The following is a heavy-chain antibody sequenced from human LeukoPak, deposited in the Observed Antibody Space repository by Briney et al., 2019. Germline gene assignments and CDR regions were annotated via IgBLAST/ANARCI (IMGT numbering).Heavy chain of an antibody. D-gene: IGHD6-19*01. CDR3: ATRGIEVAGDWYFDL. CDR1: GYTFVSYY. CDR2: IDPSDGST. Sequence: ASVKVSCKTSGYTFVSYYLHWVRQAPGQGLEWMGIIDPSDGSTSYAQKFQGRVTITADESTSTAYMELSSLRSEDTAVYYCATRGIEVAGDWYFDLWGRGTLVTVSS. J-gene: IGHJ2*01. V-gene: IGHV1-46*01.